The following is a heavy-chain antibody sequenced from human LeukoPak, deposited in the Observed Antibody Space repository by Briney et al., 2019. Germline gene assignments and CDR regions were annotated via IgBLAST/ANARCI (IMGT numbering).Heavy chain of an antibody. CDR2: ISVSDDST. D-gene: IGHD2-2*01. J-gene: IGHJ5*02. V-gene: IGHV3-23*01. CDR1: GFTSSDYT. CDR3: AKGGFCSSTNGPYDQ. Sequence: PGGSLRLSCAASGFTSSDYTMNWVRQAPGKGLEWVSGISVSDDSTYYADSVKGRFTMSRDNSNNMLYLQMNSLRAEDTVVYYCAKGGFCSSTNGPYDQWGQGTLVTVSS.